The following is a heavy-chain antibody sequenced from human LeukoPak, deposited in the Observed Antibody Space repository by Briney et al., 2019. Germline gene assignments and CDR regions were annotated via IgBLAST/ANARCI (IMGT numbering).Heavy chain of an antibody. V-gene: IGHV3-30*18. CDR2: ISYDGSNK. CDR1: GFTFSSYG. D-gene: IGHD3-3*01. Sequence: GGSLRLSCAASGFTFSSYGMHWVRQAPGKGLEWVAVISYDGSNKYYADSVKGRFTISRDNSKNTLYLQMNSLRAEDTAVYYCAKDGEIFGVVIRRLDYWGQGTLVTVSS. CDR3: AKDGEIFGVVIRRLDY. J-gene: IGHJ4*02.